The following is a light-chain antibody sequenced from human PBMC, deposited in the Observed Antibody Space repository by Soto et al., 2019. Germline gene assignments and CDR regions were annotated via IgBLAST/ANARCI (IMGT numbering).Light chain of an antibody. CDR3: QSYDSSLSGSV. Sequence: QSVLTQPPSVSGAPGQRVTISCTGSSSNIGATYHVHWYQQLPGTAPKLLIYGNSNRPSGVPNRFSGSKSGPSASLAITGLQAEDEADYYCQSYDSSLSGSVFGGGTKLTVL. CDR1: SSNIGATYH. J-gene: IGLJ3*02. V-gene: IGLV1-40*01. CDR2: GNS.